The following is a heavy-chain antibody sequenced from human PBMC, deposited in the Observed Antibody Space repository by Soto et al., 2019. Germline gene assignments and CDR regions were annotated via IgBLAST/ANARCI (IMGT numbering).Heavy chain of an antibody. D-gene: IGHD3-16*01. J-gene: IGHJ4*02. CDR3: GRHGGPGKQIYFDF. CDR2: IQSSGAT. V-gene: IGHV4-59*08. Sequence: PSETLSLTCTVSGDSISSYFWSWIRQSPGKGLEWVAYIQSSGATNYNPSLKSRVSISLDTSQNQFSLQLSSVAAADTAVYYCGRHGGPGKQIYFDFWGGGTLGPVSS. CDR1: GDSISSYF.